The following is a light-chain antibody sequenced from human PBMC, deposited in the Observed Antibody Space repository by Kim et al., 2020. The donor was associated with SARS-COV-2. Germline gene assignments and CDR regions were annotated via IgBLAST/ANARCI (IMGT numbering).Light chain of an antibody. J-gene: IGLJ2*01. CDR2: KSN. Sequence: NFMLTQPHSVSESPGKTVTISCTRSGGSMASNYVQWYQQRPGSSPTTVIYKSNQRPSGVPDRFSGSIDSSSNSASLTISGLNTEDEADYYCQSFDSTIQVFGGGTKVTVL. V-gene: IGLV6-57*01. CDR1: GGSMASNY. CDR3: QSFDSTIQV.